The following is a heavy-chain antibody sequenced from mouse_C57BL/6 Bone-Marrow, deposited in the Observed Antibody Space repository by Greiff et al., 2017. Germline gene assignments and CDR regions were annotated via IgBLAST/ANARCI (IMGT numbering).Heavy chain of an antibody. CDR1: GFSLTSYG. Sequence: VQGVESGPGLVAPSQSLSISCTVSGFSLTSYGVSWVRQPPGKGLEWLGVIWGDRSTNYHSALISRLSISKDNSKSQVFLKLNSLQTDDTATYYCAKKGDGYPLYYYAMDYWGQGTSVTVSS. D-gene: IGHD2-3*01. V-gene: IGHV2-3*01. CDR3: AKKGDGYPLYYYAMDY. J-gene: IGHJ4*01. CDR2: IWGDRST.